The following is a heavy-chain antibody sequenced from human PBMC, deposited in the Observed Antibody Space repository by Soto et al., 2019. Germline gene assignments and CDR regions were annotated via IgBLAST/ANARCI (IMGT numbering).Heavy chain of an antibody. CDR1: GYTFTSYG. V-gene: IGHV1-18*01. Sequence: ASVKVSCKASGYTFTSYGISWVRQAPGQGLEWMGWISAYNGNTNYAQKLQGRVTMTTDTSTSTAYMELRSLRSDDTAVYYCARDLGFGELLYYYYMDVWGKGTTVTVSS. D-gene: IGHD3-10*01. CDR2: ISAYNGNT. CDR3: ARDLGFGELLYYYYMDV. J-gene: IGHJ6*03.